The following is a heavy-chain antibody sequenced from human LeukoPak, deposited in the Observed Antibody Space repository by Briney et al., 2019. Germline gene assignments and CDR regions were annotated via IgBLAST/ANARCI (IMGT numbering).Heavy chain of an antibody. V-gene: IGHV3-21*04. D-gene: IGHD5-24*01. CDR1: GCTFSNFA. J-gene: IGHJ4*02. CDR3: AKNLPLPLEMATKSAFDY. Sequence: GGSLRLSCAASGCTFSNFAMTWVRQAPGKGLESISSIVGSSSTYYADSLKGRFTISRDNAKNSLYLQMNSLRAEDTAVYSCAKNLPLPLEMATKSAFDYWGQGTLVTVSS. CDR2: IVGSSST.